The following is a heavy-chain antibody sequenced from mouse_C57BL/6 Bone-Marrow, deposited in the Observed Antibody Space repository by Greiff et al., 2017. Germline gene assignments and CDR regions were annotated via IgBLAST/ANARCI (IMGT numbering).Heavy chain of an antibody. Sequence: VMLVESGAELARPGASVKLSCKASGYTFTSYGISWVKQRTGQGLEWIGEIYPRSGNTYYNEKFKGKATLTADKSSSTAYMELRSLTSEDSAVYFCARQYGSSFAWFAYWGQGTLVTVSA. CDR1: GYTFTSYG. CDR2: IYPRSGNT. V-gene: IGHV1-81*01. D-gene: IGHD1-1*01. J-gene: IGHJ3*01. CDR3: ARQYGSSFAWFAY.